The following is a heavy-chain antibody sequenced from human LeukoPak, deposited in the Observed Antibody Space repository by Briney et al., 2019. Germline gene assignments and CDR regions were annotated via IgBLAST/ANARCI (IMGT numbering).Heavy chain of an antibody. D-gene: IGHD6-13*01. CDR3: ASGYSTEEGAFDI. J-gene: IGHJ3*02. CDR2: IKQDGSEK. Sequence: GGSLRLSCAAFGFTFSSYWMSWVRQAPGKGLEWVANIKQDGSEKYYVDSVKGRFTISRDNAKNSLYLQMNSLRAEDTAVYYCASGYSTEEGAFDIWGQGTMVTVSS. V-gene: IGHV3-7*01. CDR1: GFTFSSYW.